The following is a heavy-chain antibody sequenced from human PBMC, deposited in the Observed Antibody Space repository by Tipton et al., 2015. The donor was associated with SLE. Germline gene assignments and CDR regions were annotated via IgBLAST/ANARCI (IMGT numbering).Heavy chain of an antibody. J-gene: IGHJ4*02. CDR1: GGSISSYS. CDR3: ARESSGYDFDY. Sequence: TLSLTCTVSGGSISSYSWSWIRQPPGKGLEWIGYIYYSGSTNYNPSLKSRVTISVDTSKNQFSLKLSSVTAADTAVYYCARESSGYDFDYWGQGTLVTVSS. D-gene: IGHD5-12*01. V-gene: IGHV4-59*08. CDR2: IYYSGST.